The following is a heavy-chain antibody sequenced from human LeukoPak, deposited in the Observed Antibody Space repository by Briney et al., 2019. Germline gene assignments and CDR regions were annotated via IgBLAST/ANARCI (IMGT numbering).Heavy chain of an antibody. V-gene: IGHV4-34*01. D-gene: IGHD3-22*01. CDR1: GYSIRSGYY. CDR2: INHSGST. CDR3: ARLRGRKYYYDSSGYYYFSDAFDI. Sequence: SETLSLTCTVSGYSIRSGYYWSWIRQPPGKGLEWIGEINHSGSTNYNPSLKSRVTISVDTSKNQFSLKLSSVTAADTAVYYCARLRGRKYYYDSSGYYYFSDAFDIWGQGTMVTVSS. J-gene: IGHJ3*02.